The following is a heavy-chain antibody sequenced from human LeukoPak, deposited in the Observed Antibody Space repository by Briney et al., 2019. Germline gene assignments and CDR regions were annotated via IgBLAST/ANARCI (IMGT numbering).Heavy chain of an antibody. V-gene: IGHV3-7*01. Sequence: GGSLRLSCAASGFTYSSYWMSWVRQAPGKGLEWVASINQDGSQIYFVDSMKGRFTISRDNGKNSLYLEMNSLRAEDTAVYHCARIGYSSSSFDYWGQGTLVTVSS. CDR2: INQDGSQI. D-gene: IGHD6-13*01. CDR1: GFTYSSYW. CDR3: ARIGYSSSSFDY. J-gene: IGHJ4*02.